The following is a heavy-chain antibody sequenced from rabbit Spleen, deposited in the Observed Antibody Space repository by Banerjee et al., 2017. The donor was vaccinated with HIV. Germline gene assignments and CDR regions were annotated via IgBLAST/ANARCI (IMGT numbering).Heavy chain of an antibody. V-gene: IGHV1S40*01. Sequence: QSLEESGGDLVKPGASLTVTCTASGFSFSRNDYMCWVRQAPGKGLEWIACINIVTGKDVYATWAKGRFIMSRTSSTTVTLQVTSLTAADTATYFCARGSAAMTMVITGYYFNLWGPGTLHRL. J-gene: IGHJ4*01. CDR2: INIVTGKD. CDR1: GFSFSRNDY. CDR3: ARGSAAMTMVITGYYFNL. D-gene: IGHD2-1*01.